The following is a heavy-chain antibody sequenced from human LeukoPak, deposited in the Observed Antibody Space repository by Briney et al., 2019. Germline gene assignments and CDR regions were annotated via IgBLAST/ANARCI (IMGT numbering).Heavy chain of an antibody. CDR2: INHSGST. Sequence: NPSETLSLTCTVSGGSISSYYWSWIRQPPGKGLEWIGEINHSGSTNYNPSLKSRVTISVDTSKNQFSLKLSSVTAADTAVYYCATRRRLRGTFDYWGQGTLVTVSS. CDR3: ATRRRLRGTFDY. CDR1: GGSISSYY. V-gene: IGHV4-34*01. J-gene: IGHJ4*02. D-gene: IGHD5-12*01.